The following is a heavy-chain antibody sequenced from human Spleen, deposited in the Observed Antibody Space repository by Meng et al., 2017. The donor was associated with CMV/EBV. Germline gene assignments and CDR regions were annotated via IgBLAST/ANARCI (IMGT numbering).Heavy chain of an antibody. Sequence: ASVKVSCKASGYTFTGYYIHWVRQAPGQGLEWLGWINPDGGGTSYVQKFQGRVTMTRDTSTSTAYMELRRLRSDETAVYYCARGEYCTSSSCYWDLWGQGTLVTVSS. J-gene: IGHJ5*02. CDR3: ARGEYCTSSSCYWDL. V-gene: IGHV1-2*02. D-gene: IGHD2/OR15-2a*01. CDR2: INPDGGGT. CDR1: GYTFTGYY.